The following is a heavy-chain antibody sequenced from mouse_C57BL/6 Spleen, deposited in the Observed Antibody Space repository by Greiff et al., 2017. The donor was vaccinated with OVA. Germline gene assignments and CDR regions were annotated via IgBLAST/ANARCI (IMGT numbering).Heavy chain of an antibody. J-gene: IGHJ2*01. CDR2: INPNNGGT. V-gene: IGHV1-26*01. D-gene: IGHD2-1*01. Sequence: EVQLQQSGPELVKPGASVKISCKASGYTFTDYYLNWVKQSLGKSLVWFGDINPNNGGTSYNQKFKGKATLTVDKSSSTAYMELRSLTSEDAAVYYCARGYGNCFDYWGQGTTLTVSS. CDR3: ARGYGNCFDY. CDR1: GYTFTDYY.